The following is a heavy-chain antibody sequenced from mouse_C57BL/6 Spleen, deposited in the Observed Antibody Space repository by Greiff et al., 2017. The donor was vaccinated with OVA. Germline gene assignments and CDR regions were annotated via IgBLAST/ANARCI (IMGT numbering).Heavy chain of an antibody. J-gene: IGHJ3*01. Sequence: VQLKESGAELVKPGASVKLSCTASGFNIKDYYMHWVKQRTEQGLEWIGRIDPEDGETKYAPKFQCKATITADTSSNTAYLQLSSLTSEDTAVYYCGYGNSAYWGQGTLVTVSA. CDR3: GYGNSAY. D-gene: IGHD2-1*01. CDR1: GFNIKDYY. CDR2: IDPEDGET. V-gene: IGHV14-2*01.